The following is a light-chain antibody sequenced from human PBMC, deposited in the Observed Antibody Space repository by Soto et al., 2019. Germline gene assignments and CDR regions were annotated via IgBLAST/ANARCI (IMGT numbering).Light chain of an antibody. CDR3: QQANSCPIT. V-gene: IGKV1-9*01. CDR2: AGT. Sequence: IQLTQSPSSLSASVGDRVTITCRASQDINSYLAWYQQKPGKAPNLLIYAGTSLQSGVPSRFSGSGSGTEFTLTISSLQPEDCAIYFCQQANSCPITFGQGTRLEI. CDR1: QDINSY. J-gene: IGKJ5*01.